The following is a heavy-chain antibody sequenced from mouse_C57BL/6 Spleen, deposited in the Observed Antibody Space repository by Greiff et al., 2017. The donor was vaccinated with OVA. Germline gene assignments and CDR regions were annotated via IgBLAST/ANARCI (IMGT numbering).Heavy chain of an antibody. CDR1: GFTFSDYG. V-gene: IGHV5-17*01. CDR2: ISSGSSTI. CDR3: ARALSGGYFDY. D-gene: IGHD1-3*01. Sequence: EVKLMESGGGLVKPGGSLKLSCAASGFTFSDYGMHWVRQAPEKGLEWVAYISSGSSTIYYADTVKGRFTISRDNAKNTLFLQMTSLRSEDTAMYYCARALSGGYFDYWGQGTTLTVSS. J-gene: IGHJ2*01.